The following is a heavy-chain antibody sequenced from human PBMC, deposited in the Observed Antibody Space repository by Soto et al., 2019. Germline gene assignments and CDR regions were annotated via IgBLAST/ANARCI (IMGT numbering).Heavy chain of an antibody. CDR1: GASISRSSYY. V-gene: IGHV4-39*01. Sequence: SSETLSLTCTVSGASISRSSYYWGWIRQPPGKGPEWIASIYYSGATYYNPSLKSRVTISVDTSKNQFSLKLTSVTAADTAVYYCATHQGYYGSGTYCFDYWGPGTLVTVSS. CDR2: IYYSGAT. CDR3: ATHQGYYGSGTYCFDY. J-gene: IGHJ4*02. D-gene: IGHD3-10*01.